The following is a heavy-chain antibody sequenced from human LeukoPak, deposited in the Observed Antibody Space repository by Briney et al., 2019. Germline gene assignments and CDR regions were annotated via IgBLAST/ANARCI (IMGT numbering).Heavy chain of an antibody. Sequence: PGGSLRLSCAASGVTFSDYYMSWIRQAPGKGLEWVSYISSSSSYTNYADSVKGRFTISRDNAKNSLYLQMNSLRAEDTAVYYCARVRRTRYYDSSGWLDYWGQGTLVTVSS. D-gene: IGHD3-22*01. CDR3: ARVRRTRYYDSSGWLDY. J-gene: IGHJ4*02. CDR2: ISSSSSYT. CDR1: GVTFSDYY. V-gene: IGHV3-11*05.